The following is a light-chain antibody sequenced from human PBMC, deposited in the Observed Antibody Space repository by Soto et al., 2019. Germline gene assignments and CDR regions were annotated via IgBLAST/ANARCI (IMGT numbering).Light chain of an antibody. Sequence: DIQVTQSPPTLSASVGDRVTITCRASQTISTWMAWYQQKPGKAPKLLVYDASTLQSGVASRFSGSGSGTEFTLIISGLQPDDSATYYCQQYTNPNNPWMFGQGTKVEI. CDR1: QTISTW. CDR2: DAS. V-gene: IGKV1-5*01. CDR3: QQYTNPNNPWM. J-gene: IGKJ1*01.